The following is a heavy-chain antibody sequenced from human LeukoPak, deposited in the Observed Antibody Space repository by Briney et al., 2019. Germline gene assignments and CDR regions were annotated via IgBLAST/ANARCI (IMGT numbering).Heavy chain of an antibody. D-gene: IGHD3-10*01. CDR3: ALLRAGRTSSHQEYYYSYGMDV. J-gene: IGHJ6*02. CDR1: GGTFSSYA. Sequence: SVKVSCKASGGTFSSYAISWVRQAPGQGLEWMGQIIPIFGSAHYAQKFQDRVTSTVDESTSTAYMELSSLRSEDTAVYYCALLRAGRTSSHQEYYYSYGMDVWGQGTTVTVSS. V-gene: IGHV1-69*13. CDR2: IIPIFGSA.